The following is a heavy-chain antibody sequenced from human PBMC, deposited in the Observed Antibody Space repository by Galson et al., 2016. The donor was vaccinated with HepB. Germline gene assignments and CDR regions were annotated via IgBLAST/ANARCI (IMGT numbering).Heavy chain of an antibody. CDR3: ARFGGDWGF. CDR1: GGPINSNRYY. Sequence: SETLSLTCTVSGGPINSNRYYWGWIRQPPGKGLEWIGSVFHIGSTFYSASLKSRATISVDTSKSQFSLKLRSLTPTDTAVYYCARFGGDWGFWGQGSLVIVSS. D-gene: IGHD2-21*02. V-gene: IGHV4-39*01. J-gene: IGHJ1*01. CDR2: VFHIGST.